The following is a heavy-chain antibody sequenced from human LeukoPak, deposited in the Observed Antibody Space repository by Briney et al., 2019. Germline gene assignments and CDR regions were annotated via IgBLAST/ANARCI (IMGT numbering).Heavy chain of an antibody. D-gene: IGHD1-14*01. Sequence: GGSLRLSCAASGFTFSNYWMSWVRQAPGKGLEWVANIKQDETEKDYVDAVKGRFTISRDNAKNSLYLQMNSLRNEDTAVYYCAREGNRRAFDIWGQGTMVTASS. CDR2: IKQDETEK. CDR1: GFTFSNYW. CDR3: AREGNRRAFDI. J-gene: IGHJ3*02. V-gene: IGHV3-7*01.